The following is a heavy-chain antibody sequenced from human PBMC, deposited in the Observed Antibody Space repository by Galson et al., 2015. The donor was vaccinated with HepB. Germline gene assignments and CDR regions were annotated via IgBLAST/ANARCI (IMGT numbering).Heavy chain of an antibody. Sequence: SVKVSCKASGYTFTSYAMHWVRQAPGQRLEWMGWINAGNGNTKYSQKFQGRVTITRDTSASTAYMELSSLRSEDTAVYYCGRDRAWLAPDQPANWFDPWGQGTLVTVSS. J-gene: IGHJ5*02. CDR2: INAGNGNT. CDR1: GYTFTSYA. D-gene: IGHD6-19*01. V-gene: IGHV1-3*01. CDR3: GRDRAWLAPDQPANWFDP.